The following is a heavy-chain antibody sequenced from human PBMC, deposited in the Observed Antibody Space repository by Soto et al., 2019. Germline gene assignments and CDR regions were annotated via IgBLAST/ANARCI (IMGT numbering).Heavy chain of an antibody. CDR1: GYTFTTYG. CDR2: ISTYNGNT. Sequence: ASVKVSCKASGYTFTTYGISWVRQAPGQGLEWMGWISTYNGNTNYEQKLQGRVTMTTDTLTSTAYMELRSLRSDDTAVYYCARRGAYCSGGTCYHFDYWGQGTLVTVSS. D-gene: IGHD2-15*01. V-gene: IGHV1-18*04. CDR3: ARRGAYCSGGTCYHFDY. J-gene: IGHJ4*02.